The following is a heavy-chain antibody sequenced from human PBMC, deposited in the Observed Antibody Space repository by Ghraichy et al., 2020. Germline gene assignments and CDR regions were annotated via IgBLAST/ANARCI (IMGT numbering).Heavy chain of an antibody. CDR1: GFTFSNYA. CDR3: ANILSGYSAYYYDMEV. Sequence: LSLTCAASGFTFSNYAMSWVRQAPGRGLEWVSSIGGFDDNTYYVDSVKGRFTISRDNSKNTLFLQMNGLRAEDTAVYFCANILSGYSAYYYDMEVWGQGTTVTVSS. J-gene: IGHJ6*02. CDR2: IGGFDDNT. V-gene: IGHV3-23*01. D-gene: IGHD3-9*01.